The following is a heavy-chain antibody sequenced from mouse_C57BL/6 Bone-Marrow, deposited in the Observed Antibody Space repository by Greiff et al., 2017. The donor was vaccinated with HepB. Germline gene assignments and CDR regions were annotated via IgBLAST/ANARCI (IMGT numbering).Heavy chain of an antibody. CDR2: IDPNSGGT. CDR3: ARSITTVVEGGLFDY. CDR1: GYTFTSYW. J-gene: IGHJ2*01. D-gene: IGHD1-1*01. Sequence: VQLQQPGAELVKPGASVKLSCKASGYTFTSYWMHWVKQRPGRGLEWIGRIDPNSGGTKYNEKFKSKATLTVYKHSSTAYMQLSSLTSEDSAVYYCARSITTVVEGGLFDYWGQGTTLTVSS. V-gene: IGHV1-72*01.